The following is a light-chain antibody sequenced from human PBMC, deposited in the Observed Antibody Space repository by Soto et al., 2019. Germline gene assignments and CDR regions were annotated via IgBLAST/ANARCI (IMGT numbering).Light chain of an antibody. CDR2: EVT. Sequence: QSALTQPASVSGSPGQSITISCTGTSSDIGGYNSVSWYQQHPGKAPKLMIYEVTNRPSGVSNRFSGSKSGNTASLTISGLQAEDEGDYYCSSSTSSSILFGTGTKVTVL. CDR3: SSSTSSSIL. CDR1: SSDIGGYNS. V-gene: IGLV2-14*01. J-gene: IGLJ1*01.